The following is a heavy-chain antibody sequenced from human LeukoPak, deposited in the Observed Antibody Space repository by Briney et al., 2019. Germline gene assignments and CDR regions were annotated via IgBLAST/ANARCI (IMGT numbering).Heavy chain of an antibody. D-gene: IGHD4-17*01. Sequence: KTGGSLRLSCAASGFTFSSYGMHWVRQAPGKGLEWVAFIRYDGSNKYYADSVKGRFTISRDNSKNTLYLQMNSLRAEDTAVYYCAKEWRMTTVTPLSRGQGTLVTVSS. J-gene: IGHJ4*02. CDR3: AKEWRMTTVTPLS. V-gene: IGHV3-30*02. CDR2: IRYDGSNK. CDR1: GFTFSSYG.